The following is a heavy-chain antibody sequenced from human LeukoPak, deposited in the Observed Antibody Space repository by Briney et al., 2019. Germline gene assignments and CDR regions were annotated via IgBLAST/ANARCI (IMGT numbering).Heavy chain of an antibody. V-gene: IGHV4-59*01. J-gene: IGHJ3*02. D-gene: IGHD3-22*01. CDR1: GGSISSYY. Sequence: PSETLSLTCTVSGGSISSYYWSWIQQPPGKGLEWIGDIYYSGSTNYNPSLKSRVTISVDTSKNQFSLKLSSVTAADTAVYYCASWGYYDSSGYVAAFDIWGQGTMVTVSS. CDR2: IYYSGST. CDR3: ASWGYYDSSGYVAAFDI.